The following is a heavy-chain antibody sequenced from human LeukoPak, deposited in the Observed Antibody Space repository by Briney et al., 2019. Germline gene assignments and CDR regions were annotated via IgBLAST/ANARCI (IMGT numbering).Heavy chain of an antibody. CDR1: GGTFSSYA. Sequence: ASVKVSCKASGGTFSSYAISWVRQAPGQGLEWMGWINPNSGGTNYAQKFQGRVTMTRDTSISTAYMELSRLRSDDTAVYYCARDWPYCTNGVCYLRGSFFDYWGQGTLVTVSS. J-gene: IGHJ4*02. CDR2: INPNSGGT. V-gene: IGHV1-2*02. CDR3: ARDWPYCTNGVCYLRGSFFDY. D-gene: IGHD2-8*01.